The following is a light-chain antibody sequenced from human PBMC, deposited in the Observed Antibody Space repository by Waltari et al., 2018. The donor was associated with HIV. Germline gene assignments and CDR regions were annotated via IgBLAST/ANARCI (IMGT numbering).Light chain of an antibody. CDR1: QSVSSSY. V-gene: IGKV3-20*01. CDR2: ATS. J-gene: IGKJ1*01. Sequence: EIVLTQSPGTLSLSPGERASLSCRTSQSVSSSYLAWYQQKPGRSPRLLIYATSSRATGIPDRFSGSGSGTDFTLTISRLEPEDFAVYYCHQYGSSRTFGHGTKVEIK. CDR3: HQYGSSRT.